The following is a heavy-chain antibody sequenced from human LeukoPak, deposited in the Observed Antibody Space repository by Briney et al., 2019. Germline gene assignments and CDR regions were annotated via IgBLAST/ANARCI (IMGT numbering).Heavy chain of an antibody. CDR3: ARGGHSAFDS. V-gene: IGHV6-1*01. Sequence: QTLSLTFAISGYGVSFNSYAWNWISQSPSRGLEWLGRIYYRCKWNYDYAVSVKSRITINPDTYKNQFSLQLISGTPNDAAYSHCARGGHSAFDSWGQGTMVTVPS. CDR2: IYYRCKWNY. J-gene: IGHJ3*02. CDR1: GYGVSFNSYA. D-gene: IGHD3-16*01.